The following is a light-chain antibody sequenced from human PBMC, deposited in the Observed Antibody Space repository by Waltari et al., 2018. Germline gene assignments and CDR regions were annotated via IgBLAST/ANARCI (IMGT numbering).Light chain of an antibody. V-gene: IGKV1-33*01. CDR2: DAS. J-gene: IGKJ1*01. CDR3: QQYDNPTWT. CDR1: QDISNY. Sequence: DIQMTQSPSSLSASVGDRVTITCQASQDISNYLNWYQQKPGKAPKLLIYDASNLETGVPSRFSGRGSGTDFTFTISSLQPEDIATYYCQQYDNPTWTFGQGTKVEIK.